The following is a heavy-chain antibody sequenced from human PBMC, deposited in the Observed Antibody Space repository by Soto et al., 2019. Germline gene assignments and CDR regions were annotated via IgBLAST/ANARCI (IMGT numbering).Heavy chain of an antibody. CDR3: ARVAAISSSWYSAPFPRRCYFDY. V-gene: IGHV1-18*01. D-gene: IGHD6-13*01. CDR2: ISAYNGNT. J-gene: IGHJ4*02. CDR1: GYTFTSYG. Sequence: QVQLVQSGAEVKKPGASVKVSCKASGYTFTSYGISWVRQAPGQGLEWMGWISAYNGNTNYAQKLQGRVTMTTDTSTSTAYMELRSLRSEDTAVYYCARVAAISSSWYSAPFPRRCYFDYWGQGTLVTVSS.